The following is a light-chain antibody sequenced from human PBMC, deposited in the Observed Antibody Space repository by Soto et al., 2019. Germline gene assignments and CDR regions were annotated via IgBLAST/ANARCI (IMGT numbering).Light chain of an antibody. CDR2: DVS. J-gene: IGLJ2*01. V-gene: IGLV2-14*01. CDR3: GSYTSTSTVI. Sequence: QSVLTQPASVSGSPGQSITISCTGSGSDVGDYDYVSWYQQHPGKAPKLMIYDVSNRPSGVSNRFSASKSGNTASLTISGLQAEDEADYYCGSYTSTSTVIFGGGTKLTVL. CDR1: GSDVGDYDY.